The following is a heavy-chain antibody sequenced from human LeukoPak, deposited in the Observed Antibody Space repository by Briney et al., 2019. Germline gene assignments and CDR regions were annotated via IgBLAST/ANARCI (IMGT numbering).Heavy chain of an antibody. V-gene: IGHV4-59*01. J-gene: IGHJ4*02. CDR2: IHYSGST. CDR3: ARGAGWYEY. D-gene: IGHD6-19*01. Sequence: SETLSLTCTVSGDSISSDYWSWLRQPPGKGLEWIAYIHYSGSTKYNPSVKSRVTISMDTSKSRFSLRLTSVTPADTAVYYCARGAGWYEYWGQGALVTVTS. CDR1: GDSISSDY.